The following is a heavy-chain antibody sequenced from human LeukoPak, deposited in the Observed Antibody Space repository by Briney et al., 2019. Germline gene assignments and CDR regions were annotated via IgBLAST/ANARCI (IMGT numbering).Heavy chain of an antibody. V-gene: IGHV1-2*06. CDR1: GYSFSDYP. J-gene: IGHJ4*02. CDR3: ARGGSGSGYLYYFDH. CDR2: INFNSGGT. Sequence: ASVMVSCKASGYSFSDYPMHWVRQAPGQGLEWMGRINFNSGGTSYAQNFQGRVTMTRDTSINTAYMELSGLTSDDTAVYYCARGGSGSGYLYYFDHWGQGTLIPVPS. D-gene: IGHD3-10*01.